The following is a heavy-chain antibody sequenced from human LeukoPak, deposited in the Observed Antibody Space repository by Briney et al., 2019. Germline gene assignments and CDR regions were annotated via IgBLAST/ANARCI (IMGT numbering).Heavy chain of an antibody. J-gene: IGHJ5*02. CDR2: MNPNSGNT. Sequence: ASVKVSCKASGYTFTSYDISWVRQATGQGLEWMGWMNPNSGNTGYAQKFQGRVTMTRNTSISTAYMELSSLRSEDTAVYYCARRSGWYGRRRNWFDPWGQGTLVTVSS. CDR3: ARRSGWYGRRRNWFDP. D-gene: IGHD6-19*01. CDR1: GYTFTSYD. V-gene: IGHV1-8*01.